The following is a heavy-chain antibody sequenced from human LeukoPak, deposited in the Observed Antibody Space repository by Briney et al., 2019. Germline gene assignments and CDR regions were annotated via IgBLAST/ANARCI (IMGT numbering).Heavy chain of an antibody. J-gene: IGHJ3*02. CDR2: IYPGDSDT. CDR3: ARPIAAAGTDAFDI. Sequence: PGESLQISCKGSGYSFTSYWIGWVRQMPVKGLEWMGIIYPGDSDTRYSPSFQGQVTISAEKSISTAYLQWSSLKASDTAMFYCARPIAAAGTDAFDIWGQGTMVTVSS. D-gene: IGHD6-13*01. V-gene: IGHV5-51*01. CDR1: GYSFTSYW.